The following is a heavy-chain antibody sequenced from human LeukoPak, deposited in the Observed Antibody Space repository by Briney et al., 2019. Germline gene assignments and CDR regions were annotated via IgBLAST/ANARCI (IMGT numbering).Heavy chain of an antibody. CDR3: AKWGSSGWYSY. V-gene: IGHV3-9*01. Sequence: GGSLRLSCAASGFTFDDYAMHWVRQAPGKGLEWVSGISWNSGSIGYADSVKGRFTISRDNAKNSLYLQMNSLGAEDTALYYCAKWGSSGWYSYWGQGTLVTVSS. D-gene: IGHD6-19*01. CDR1: GFTFDDYA. CDR2: ISWNSGSI. J-gene: IGHJ4*02.